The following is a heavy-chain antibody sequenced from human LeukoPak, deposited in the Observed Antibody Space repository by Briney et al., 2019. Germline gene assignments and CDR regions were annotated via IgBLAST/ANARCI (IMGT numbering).Heavy chain of an antibody. J-gene: IGHJ4*02. CDR2: ISSSSSTI. V-gene: IGHV3-48*01. CDR3: AKAGTLAGFDY. CDR1: GFTFSNYA. Sequence: GGSLRLSCAASGFTFSNYAMSWVRQAPGKGLEWVSYISSSSSTIYYADSVKGRFTISRDNAKNSLYLQMNSLRAEDTAVYYCAKAGTLAGFDYWGQGTLVTVSS.